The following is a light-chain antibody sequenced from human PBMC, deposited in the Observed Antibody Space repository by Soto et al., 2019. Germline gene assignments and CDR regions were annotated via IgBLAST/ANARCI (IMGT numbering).Light chain of an antibody. CDR2: HAS. CDR1: HSIWTY. CDR3: QHRLTTLYT. J-gene: IGKJ2*01. Sequence: DIQMNQSPYSLSASVGDGVTVSGRASHSIWTYLNWYHQRPGKAPTPLIYHASTLQPVVPSRFSGSAYGTDFTHFSSGRQPEDFATYHYQHRLTTLYTIGQGTNLEI. V-gene: IGKV1-39*01.